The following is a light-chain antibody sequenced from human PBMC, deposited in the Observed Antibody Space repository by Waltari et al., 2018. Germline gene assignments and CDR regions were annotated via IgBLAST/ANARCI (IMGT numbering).Light chain of an antibody. CDR1: QSLLQSNGNTY. CDR2: EVS. CDR3: MQGGFT. J-gene: IGKJ3*01. V-gene: IGKV2-29*03. Sequence: EIVMTQTPLSLSVTPGQPASISCKSGQSLLQSNGNTYLYWYLQKPGQSPQLLLYEVSSRFSGVPVRFSGSGSGTDFTLKISRVEAEDVGVYYCMQGGFTFGPGTKVDIK.